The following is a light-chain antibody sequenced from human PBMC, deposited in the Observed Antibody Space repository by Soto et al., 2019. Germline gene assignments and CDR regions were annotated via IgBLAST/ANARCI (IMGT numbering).Light chain of an antibody. CDR2: GTS. CDR1: QSVSSSS. CDR3: QQYGNSPMYS. V-gene: IGKV3-20*01. Sequence: EIVLTQSPGTLSLSPGERATLSCRASQSVSSSSLAWYQQKPGQAPRLLIYGTSSRATGIPDRFSGSGSGTDFTLTISRLEPEDFAVYYFQQYGNSPMYSFGQGTKLEIK. J-gene: IGKJ2*03.